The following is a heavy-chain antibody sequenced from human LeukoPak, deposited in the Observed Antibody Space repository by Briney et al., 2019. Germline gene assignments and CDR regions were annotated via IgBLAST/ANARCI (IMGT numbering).Heavy chain of an antibody. CDR3: ARKIGFDY. CDR1: GFTFSSYE. Sequence: PGGSLRLSCAASGFTFSSYEMNWVRQAPGKGLEWVSDISSSGSTIYYAHSVKGRFTISRDNAKNSLYLQMNSLRAEDTAVYYCARKIGFDYWGQGTLVTVSS. J-gene: IGHJ4*02. V-gene: IGHV3-48*03. D-gene: IGHD3-22*01. CDR2: ISSSGSTI.